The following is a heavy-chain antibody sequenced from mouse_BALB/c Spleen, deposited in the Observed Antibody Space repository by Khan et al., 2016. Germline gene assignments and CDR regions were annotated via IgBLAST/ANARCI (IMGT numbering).Heavy chain of an antibody. Sequence: EVQLLETGGGLVKPGGSLKLSCAASGFTFSNYFMYWIRQTPEQRLEWVATINNGGSYTYYPDSVKGRFTIYRDNAKNNLYLQMSSLKSEDTAIYYCSSLDYWGQGTSLTVSS. CDR1: GFTFSNYF. CDR2: INNGGSYT. V-gene: IGHV5-4*02. CDR3: SSLDY. J-gene: IGHJ2*02.